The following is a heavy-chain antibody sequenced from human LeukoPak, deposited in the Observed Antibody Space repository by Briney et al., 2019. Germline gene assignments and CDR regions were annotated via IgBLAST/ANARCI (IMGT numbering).Heavy chain of an antibody. CDR1: GVSISSYY. CDR3: AREGGDGNTTTFDY. Sequence: SETLSLTCTVSGVSISSYYWSWIRQPPGKGLEWIGYIYYSGSTNYNPSLKSRVTISVDTSKNQFSLKLSSVTAADTAVYYCAREGGDGNTTTFDYWGQGTLVTVSS. CDR2: IYYSGST. J-gene: IGHJ4*02. D-gene: IGHD5-24*01. V-gene: IGHV4-59*01.